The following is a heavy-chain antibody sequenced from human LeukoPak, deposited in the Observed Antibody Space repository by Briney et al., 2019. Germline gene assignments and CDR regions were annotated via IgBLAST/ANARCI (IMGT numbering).Heavy chain of an antibody. D-gene: IGHD4-17*01. V-gene: IGHV4-59*08. CDR1: GGSIRSYL. Sequence: SETLSLTCTVSGGSIRSYLWSWIRQPPGKGLEWIGYISYSGSTNYNPSLKSRVTISVDASKNQFSLELNSVTAADTAVYYCAGRNDGDYDHYFGYWGQGTLVTVSS. CDR3: AGRNDGDYDHYFGY. J-gene: IGHJ4*02. CDR2: ISYSGST.